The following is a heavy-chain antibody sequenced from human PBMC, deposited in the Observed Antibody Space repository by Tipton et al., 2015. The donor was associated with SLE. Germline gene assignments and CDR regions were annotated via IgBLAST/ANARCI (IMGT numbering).Heavy chain of an antibody. D-gene: IGHD3/OR15-3a*01. J-gene: IGHJ4*02. Sequence: GLVKPSETLSLTCTVSGGSITSVVYSWAWIRQPPGKGLEWIGGIYYGGNTYYNSALKSRVTISVDTAGRQLSLRLTSVTAADTAVYYCARHQPLRGGSYAFWSGLLFFDHWGQGALVTVSS. CDR1: GGSITSVVYS. V-gene: IGHV4-39*01. CDR3: ARHQPLRGGSYAFWSGLLFFDH. CDR2: IYYGGNT.